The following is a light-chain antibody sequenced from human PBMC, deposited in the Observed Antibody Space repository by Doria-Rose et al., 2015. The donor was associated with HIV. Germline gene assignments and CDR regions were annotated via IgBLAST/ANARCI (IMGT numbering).Light chain of an antibody. V-gene: IGLV2-11*01. CDR1: SSDAGNYNS. Sequence: QPVLTQPRSVSGSPGPSVTISCLGPSSDAGNYNSVAWYQQHPGKAPKLMIYDVTKRPSRVPDRFSGSKSGNTASLTISGLQAEDEADYYCCSYAGSYTNVFGTGTK. J-gene: IGLJ1*01. CDR3: CSYAGSYTNV. CDR2: DVT.